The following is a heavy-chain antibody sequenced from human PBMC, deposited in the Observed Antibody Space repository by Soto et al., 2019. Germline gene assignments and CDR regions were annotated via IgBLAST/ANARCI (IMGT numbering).Heavy chain of an antibody. CDR1: GFTFSSYS. D-gene: IGHD5-18*01. J-gene: IGHJ4*02. V-gene: IGHV3-21*01. CDR3: ASIRLGYSYGYIYFDY. CDR2: ISSSSSYI. Sequence: GGSLRLSCAASGFTFSSYSMNWVRQAPGKGLEWVSSISSSSSYIYYADSVKGRFTISRDNAKNSLYLQMNSLRAEDTAVYYCASIRLGYSYGYIYFDYWGQGTLVTVSS.